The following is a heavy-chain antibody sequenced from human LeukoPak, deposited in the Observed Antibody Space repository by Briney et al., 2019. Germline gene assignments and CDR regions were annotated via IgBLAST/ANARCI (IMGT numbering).Heavy chain of an antibody. CDR1: GFTFSSYE. CDR3: ARDSPNYGGAYIDY. V-gene: IGHV3-48*03. J-gene: IGHJ4*02. D-gene: IGHD4-17*01. Sequence: GGSLRLSCAASGFTFSSYEMNWVRQAPGKGLEWVSYISSSGYTIYYAESVKGRFTISRDNARKSLYLQMNSLRAEDTAIYYCARDSPNYGGAYIDYWGQGTLVTVSS. CDR2: ISSSGYTI.